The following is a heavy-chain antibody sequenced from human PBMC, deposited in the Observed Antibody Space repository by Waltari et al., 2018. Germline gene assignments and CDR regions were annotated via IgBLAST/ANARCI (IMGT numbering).Heavy chain of an antibody. CDR2: INPNSGGT. CDR3: ARDHLRIRLWNYYYYMDV. CDR1: GYTFTGYY. V-gene: IGHV1-2*02. Sequence: QVQLVQSGAEVKKPGASVKVSCKASGYTFTGYYMHWVRQAPGQGLEWMGWINPNSGGTNYAQKFQGRVTMTRDTSISTAYMELSRLRSDDTAVYYCARDHLRIRLWNYYYYMDVWGKGTTVTISS. J-gene: IGHJ6*03. D-gene: IGHD5-18*01.